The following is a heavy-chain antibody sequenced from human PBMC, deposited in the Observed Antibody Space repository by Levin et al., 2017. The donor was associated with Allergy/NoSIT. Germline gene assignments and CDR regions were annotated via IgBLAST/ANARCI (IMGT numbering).Heavy chain of an antibody. CDR1: GFTFSSYW. D-gene: IGHD3-22*01. Sequence: GESLKISCAASGFTFSSYWMSWVRQAPGKGLEWVANIKQDGSEKYYVDSVKGRFTIPRDNAKNSLYLQMNSLRAEDTAVYYCVRRSYYYDSSGYSGHYFDYWGQGTLVTVSS. V-gene: IGHV3-7*01. CDR3: VRRSYYYDSSGYSGHYFDY. J-gene: IGHJ4*02. CDR2: IKQDGSEK.